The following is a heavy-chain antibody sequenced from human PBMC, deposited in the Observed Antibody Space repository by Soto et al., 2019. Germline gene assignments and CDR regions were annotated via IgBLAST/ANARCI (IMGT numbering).Heavy chain of an antibody. Sequence: QVQLQESGSGLVKPSQTLSLTCTVSGGSISSGGYYWSWIRQHPGKGLEWIGYIYYSGSTYYNPSLKSRVTISVDTSKNQFSLKLSSVTAADTAVYYCARDRECSGGTCYNYFDYWGQGTLVTVSS. V-gene: IGHV4-31*03. CDR1: GGSISSGGYY. J-gene: IGHJ4*02. D-gene: IGHD2-15*01. CDR3: ARDRECSGGTCYNYFDY. CDR2: IYYSGST.